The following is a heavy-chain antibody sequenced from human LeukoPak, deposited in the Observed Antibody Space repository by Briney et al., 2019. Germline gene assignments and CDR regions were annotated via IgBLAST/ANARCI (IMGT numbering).Heavy chain of an antibody. Sequence: SVKVFCKASGGTFSSYAISWVRQAPGQGLEWMGGIIPIFGTANYAQKFQGRVTITADESTSTAYMELSSLRSEDTAVYYCARVIDDYGSGSYFFDYWGQGTLVTVSS. CDR3: ARVIDDYGSGSYFFDY. D-gene: IGHD3-10*01. V-gene: IGHV1-69*13. J-gene: IGHJ4*02. CDR1: GGTFSSYA. CDR2: IIPIFGTA.